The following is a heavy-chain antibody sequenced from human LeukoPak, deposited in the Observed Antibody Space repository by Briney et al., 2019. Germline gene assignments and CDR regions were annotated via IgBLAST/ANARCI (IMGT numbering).Heavy chain of an antibody. Sequence: SETLSLTCSVYGGSFSGYYWSWIRQPPGRGLEWIGEINHRGSTNYNPSLKSRVTISVDTSKNQFSLKLSSVTAADTAVYYCARQGGAAAALNDYWGQGTLVTVSS. CDR2: INHRGST. CDR3: ARQGGAAAALNDY. J-gene: IGHJ4*02. D-gene: IGHD6-13*01. V-gene: IGHV4-34*01. CDR1: GGSFSGYY.